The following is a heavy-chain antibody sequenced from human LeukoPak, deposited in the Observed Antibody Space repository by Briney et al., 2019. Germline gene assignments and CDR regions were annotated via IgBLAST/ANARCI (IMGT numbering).Heavy chain of an antibody. D-gene: IGHD3-10*01. CDR1: GGSISSYY. J-gene: IGHJ4*02. Sequence: SETLSLTCTVSGGSISSYYWSWIRQPPGKGLEWIGYIYYSGSTNYNPSLKSRVTISVDTSKDQFSLKLSSVTAADTAMYYCARAGGSGSYSYFGYWGQGTLVTVSS. CDR3: ARAGGSGSYSYFGY. CDR2: IYYSGST. V-gene: IGHV4-59*01.